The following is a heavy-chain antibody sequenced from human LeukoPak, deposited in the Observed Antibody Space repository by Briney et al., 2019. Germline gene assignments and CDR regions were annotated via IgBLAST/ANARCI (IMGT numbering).Heavy chain of an antibody. CDR3: AKRKNTRRHSLLWFGEHLVFDY. Sequence: AGGSLRLSCAASGFTFSSYGMHWVRQAPGKGLEWVAVISYDGGNKYYADSVKGRFTISRDNSKNTLYLQMNSLRAEDTAVYYCAKRKNTRRHSLLWFGEHLVFDYWGQGTLVTVSS. CDR2: ISYDGGNK. V-gene: IGHV3-30*18. CDR1: GFTFSSYG. D-gene: IGHD3-10*01. J-gene: IGHJ4*02.